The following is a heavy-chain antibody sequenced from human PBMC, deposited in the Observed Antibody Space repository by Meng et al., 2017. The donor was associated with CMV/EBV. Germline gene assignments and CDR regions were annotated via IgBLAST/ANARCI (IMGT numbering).Heavy chain of an antibody. CDR2: IKSKTDGGTT. V-gene: IGHV3-15*01. D-gene: IGHD1-26*01. Sequence: EGSLRLSCAASGFTFSNAWMSWVRQAPGKGLEWVGRIKSKTDGGTTDYAAPVKGRFTISRDDSKNTLYLQMNSLKTEDTAVHYCTTDDGRGAHSGSYWGWGQGTLVTVSS. J-gene: IGHJ4*02. CDR1: GFTFSNAW. CDR3: TTDDGRGAHSGSYWG.